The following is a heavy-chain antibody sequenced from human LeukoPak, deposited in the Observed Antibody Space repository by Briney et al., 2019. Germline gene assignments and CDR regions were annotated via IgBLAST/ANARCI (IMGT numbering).Heavy chain of an antibody. CDR2: ISGSGGST. CDR3: ARDRNYDFWSGYRRSGAFDI. V-gene: IGHV3-23*01. J-gene: IGHJ3*02. D-gene: IGHD3-3*01. CDR1: GFTFSTYG. Sequence: GGSLRLSCVASGFTFSTYGMSWVRQAPGKGLEWVSAISGSGGSTYYADSVKGRFTISRDNSKNTLYLQMNSLRAEDTAVYYCARDRNYDFWSGYRRSGAFDIWGQGTMVTVSS.